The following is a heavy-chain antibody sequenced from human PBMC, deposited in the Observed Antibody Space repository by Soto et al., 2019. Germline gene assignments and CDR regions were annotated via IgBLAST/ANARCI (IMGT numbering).Heavy chain of an antibody. Sequence: PGGSLRLSCAASGFTFTNYAMSWVRQAPGKGLEWVSSFSGSGGSTYYAASVKGRFTISRDNSRSTLYLQMNSLRAEDTALYFCARGGEATTYCFVYWGQGTPVTVFS. J-gene: IGHJ4*01. CDR1: GFTFTNYA. CDR3: ARGGEATTYCFVY. D-gene: IGHD5-12*01. V-gene: IGHV3-23*01. CDR2: FSGSGGST.